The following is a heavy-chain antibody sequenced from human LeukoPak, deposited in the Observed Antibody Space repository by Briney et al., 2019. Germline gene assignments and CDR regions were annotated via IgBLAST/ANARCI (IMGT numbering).Heavy chain of an antibody. CDR3: ARGSSGWYSEGYFDY. V-gene: IGHV3-30*04. CDR1: GFTFSSYA. Sequence: GGSLRLSCAASGFTFSSYAMRWVRQAPGKGLEWVAVISYDGSNKYYADSVKGRFTISRDNSKNTLYLQMNSLRAEDTAVYYCARGSSGWYSEGYFDYWGQGTLVTVSS. CDR2: ISYDGSNK. D-gene: IGHD6-19*01. J-gene: IGHJ4*02.